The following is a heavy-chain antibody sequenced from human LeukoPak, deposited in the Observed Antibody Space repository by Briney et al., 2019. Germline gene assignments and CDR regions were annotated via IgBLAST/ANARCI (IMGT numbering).Heavy chain of an antibody. CDR2: ISSSSSYL. CDR1: GFTFSSYS. J-gene: IGHJ4*02. V-gene: IGHV3-21*01. Sequence: GGSLRLSCAASGFTFSSYSMNWVRQAPGKGLEWVSSISSSSSYLYYADSVKGRFTISRDNAKNSLYLQMNSLRAEDTAVYYCARADSSSSPFGYWGQGTLVTVSS. D-gene: IGHD6-6*01. CDR3: ARADSSSSPFGY.